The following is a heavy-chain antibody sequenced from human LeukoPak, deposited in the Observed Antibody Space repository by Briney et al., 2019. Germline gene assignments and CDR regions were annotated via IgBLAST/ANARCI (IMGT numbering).Heavy chain of an antibody. CDR3: ARFIRLSGTRNWFDP. CDR1: GGSFSGYY. V-gene: IGHV4-34*01. Sequence: SETLSLTCAVYGGSFSGYYWSWIRQPPGKGLEWIGEINHSGSTNYNPSLTSRVTISVDTSKNQFSLKLSSVTAADTAVYYCARFIRLSGTRNWFDPWGQGTLVTVSS. D-gene: IGHD6-13*01. CDR2: INHSGST. J-gene: IGHJ5*02.